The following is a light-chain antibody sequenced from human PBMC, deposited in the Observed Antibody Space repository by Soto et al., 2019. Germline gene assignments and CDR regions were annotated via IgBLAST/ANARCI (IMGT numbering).Light chain of an antibody. CDR2: EVS. CDR1: SSDVGGYNY. V-gene: IGLV2-14*01. CDR3: SSYTSSSTLGV. J-gene: IGLJ1*01. Sequence: QSALAQPASVSGSPQSITFSCTGTSSDVGGYNYVSWYQQHPGKAPKLMIYEVSNWPSGVSNRFSGSKSGNTASLTISGLQAEDEADYYCSSYTSSSTLGVFGTGTKLTVL.